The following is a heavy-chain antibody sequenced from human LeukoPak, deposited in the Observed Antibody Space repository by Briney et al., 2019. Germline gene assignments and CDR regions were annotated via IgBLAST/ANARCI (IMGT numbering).Heavy chain of an antibody. CDR3: ARRAGAYSHPYDY. J-gene: IGHJ4*02. V-gene: IGHV3-21*04. CDR2: ISSSSSYI. D-gene: IGHD4/OR15-4a*01. CDR1: GFTFSSYN. Sequence: PGGSLRLSCAASGFTFSSYNMNWVRQAPGKGLEWVSSISSSSSYIYYADSVKGRFTISRDNAKNSLYLQMNSLRAEDTAVYYCARRAGAYSHPYDYWGQGTLVTVSS.